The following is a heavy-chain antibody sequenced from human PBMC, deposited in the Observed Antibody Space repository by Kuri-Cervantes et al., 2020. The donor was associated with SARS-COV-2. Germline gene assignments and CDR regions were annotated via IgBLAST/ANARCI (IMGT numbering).Heavy chain of an antibody. J-gene: IGHJ4*02. CDR1: GGSISSSSYY. CDR2: IYYSGST. CDR3: ARECAYMAAAALETDY. Sequence: SETLSLTCTVSGGSISSSSYYWGWIRQPPGKGLEWIGSIYYSGSTYYNPSLKSRVTISVDTSKNQFSLKLSSVTAADTAVYYCARECAYMAAAALETDYWGQGTLVTVSS. V-gene: IGHV4-39*07. D-gene: IGHD6-13*01.